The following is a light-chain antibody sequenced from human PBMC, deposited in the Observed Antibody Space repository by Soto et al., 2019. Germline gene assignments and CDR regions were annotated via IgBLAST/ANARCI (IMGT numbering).Light chain of an antibody. CDR1: QSVSNNY. CDR2: GAS. CDR3: QQYGSSPET. J-gene: IGKJ2*01. Sequence: EIVLTQSPGTLSLSPGERATLSCRASQSVSNNYLAWYQQKPGQAPRLLISGASSRATGIPDRFSGGGSGTDFTLTISRVEPEDFAVYSCQQYGSSPETFGQGTKLEIK. V-gene: IGKV3-20*01.